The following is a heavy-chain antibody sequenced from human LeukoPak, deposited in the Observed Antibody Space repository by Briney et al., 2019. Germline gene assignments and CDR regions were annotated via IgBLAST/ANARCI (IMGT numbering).Heavy chain of an antibody. V-gene: IGHV3-23*01. J-gene: IGHJ5*02. CDR2: ISGSGGST. CDR1: GFTFSSYA. CDR3: ARDLELWWFDP. Sequence: HPGGSLSLSCAASGFTFSSYARSWVRQAPGKGLEWVSAISGSGGSTYYADSVKGRFTISRDSSKNTLYLQMNSLRAEDTAVYYCARDLELWWFDPWGQGTLVTVSS. D-gene: IGHD1-7*01.